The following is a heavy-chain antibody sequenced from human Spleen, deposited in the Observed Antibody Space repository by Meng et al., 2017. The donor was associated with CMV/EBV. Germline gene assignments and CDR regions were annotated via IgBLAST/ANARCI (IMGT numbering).Heavy chain of an antibody. D-gene: IGHD3-10*01. V-gene: IGHV4-61*01. Sequence: SETLSLTCTVSGGSVSSGSYYWSWIRQPPGKGLEWIGEISQSERTNYSPSLKSRLTMSIHTSEKRFSLQLNSVTTADTAVYYCARQGRVYFDYWGQGVLVTVSS. CDR2: ISQSERT. CDR3: ARQGRVYFDY. J-gene: IGHJ4*02. CDR1: GGSVSSGSYY.